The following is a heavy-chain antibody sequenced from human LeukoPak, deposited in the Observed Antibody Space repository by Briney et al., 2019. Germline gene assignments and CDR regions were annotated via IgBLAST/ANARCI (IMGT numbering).Heavy chain of an antibody. J-gene: IGHJ5*02. CDR2: IHPDDSDT. V-gene: IGHV5-51*01. Sequence: GESLKISCKGSGYSFTSYWIAWVRQTPGKGLEWMGVIHPDDSDTKYSPSFQGQVTISADKSISTAYLQWSGLKASDTAIYYCARRSTGTYWFDPWGQGTLVTVSS. D-gene: IGHD1-1*01. CDR3: ARRSTGTYWFDP. CDR1: GYSFTSYW.